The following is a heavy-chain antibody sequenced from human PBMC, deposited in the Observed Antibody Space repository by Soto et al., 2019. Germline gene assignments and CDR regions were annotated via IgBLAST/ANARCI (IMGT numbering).Heavy chain of an antibody. D-gene: IGHD3-9*01. CDR2: IYYSGST. Sequence: QVQLQESGPGLVKPSETLSLTCTVSGGSISSYYWSWIRQPPGKGLEWIGYIYYSGSTNYNPSLKSRVTISVDTSTNRFSLKLSSLTAADTAVYYCARLRLLYFDWLFLDYWGQGTLVTVSS. CDR3: ARLRLLYFDWLFLDY. J-gene: IGHJ4*02. CDR1: GGSISSYY. V-gene: IGHV4-59*08.